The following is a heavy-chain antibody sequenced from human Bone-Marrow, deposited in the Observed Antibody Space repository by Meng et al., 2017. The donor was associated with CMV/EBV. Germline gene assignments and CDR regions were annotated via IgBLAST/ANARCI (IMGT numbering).Heavy chain of an antibody. CDR1: GYTFNTYY. V-gene: IGHV1-46*02. Sequence: ASVKVSCKASGYTFNTYYMHWVRQAPGQGPEWMGIINPSGGSTSYAQKFQGRVTMTRDTSTSTVYMELSRLRSEDSAVYYCARDWYYGFWSDFFVGSEDGMDVWGQGTTVTVSS. CDR2: INPSGGST. J-gene: IGHJ6*02. D-gene: IGHD3-3*01. CDR3: ARDWYYGFWSDFFVGSEDGMDV.